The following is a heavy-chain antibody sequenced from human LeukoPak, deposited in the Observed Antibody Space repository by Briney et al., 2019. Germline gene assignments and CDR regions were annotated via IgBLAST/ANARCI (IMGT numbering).Heavy chain of an antibody. D-gene: IGHD6-19*01. V-gene: IGHV4-39*01. J-gene: IGHJ6*02. Sequence: SETLSLTCTVSGGSISTDASYWAWIRQPPGKGLEWIGSIYYSGSTYYSSSLKSRVTLSVDTSKNQFSLKMSSVTAADTAVFYCARLFSRGWEYHFGLDVWGQGTTVTVS. CDR3: ARLFSRGWEYHFGLDV. CDR2: IYYSGST. CDR1: GGSISTDASY.